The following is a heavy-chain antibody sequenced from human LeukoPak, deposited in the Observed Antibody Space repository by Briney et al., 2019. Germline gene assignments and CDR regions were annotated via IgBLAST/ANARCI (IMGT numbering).Heavy chain of an antibody. CDR3: AKGSAAGRPYYFDY. CDR2: ISDSGGST. J-gene: IGHJ4*02. CDR1: GFTFSTYA. Sequence: GGSLRLSCAASGFTFSTYAMSWVRQPPGKGLEWVSGISDSGGSTYYADSVKGRFTISRDNSKNTLHLQMNSLGAEDTAVYYCAKGSAAGRPYYFDYWGQGTLVTVSS. V-gene: IGHV3-23*01. D-gene: IGHD6-6*01.